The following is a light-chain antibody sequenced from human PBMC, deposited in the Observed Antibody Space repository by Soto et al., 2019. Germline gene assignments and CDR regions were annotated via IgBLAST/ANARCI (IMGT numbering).Light chain of an antibody. Sequence: DIVMTQSPDSLAVSLGERAAINCKSSQNILLRSNNLNYLAWFQQKPGQPPKVLIYWASTRQSGVPDRFSGSGSETDYTLSISSVQAEDVAVYYCQQYYASPFTFGQGTKLEIK. CDR2: WAS. J-gene: IGKJ2*01. V-gene: IGKV4-1*01. CDR1: QNILLRSNNLNY. CDR3: QQYYASPFT.